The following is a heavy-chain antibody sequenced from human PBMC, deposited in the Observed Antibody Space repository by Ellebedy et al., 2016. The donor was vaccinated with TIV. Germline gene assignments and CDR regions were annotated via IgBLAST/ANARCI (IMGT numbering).Heavy chain of an antibody. CDR2: ISSSSSYI. V-gene: IGHV3-21*01. Sequence: PGGSLRLSCAASGFTFSSYTMNWVRQAPGKGLEWVSSISSSSSYIYYADSVNGRFTISRDNAKNSLYLQMNSLRAEDTAVYYCALFYYDTSGYTDSFGYWGQGTLVTVSS. CDR3: ALFYYDTSGYTDSFGY. J-gene: IGHJ4*02. D-gene: IGHD3-22*01. CDR1: GFTFSSYT.